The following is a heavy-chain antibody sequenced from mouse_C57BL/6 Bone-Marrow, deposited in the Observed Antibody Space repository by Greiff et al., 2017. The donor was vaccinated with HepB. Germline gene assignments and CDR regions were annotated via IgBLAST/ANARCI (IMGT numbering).Heavy chain of an antibody. Sequence: EVKVEESGPGLVKPSQSLSLTCSVTGYSITSGYYWNWIRQFPGNKLEWMGYISYDGSNNYNPSLKNRISITRDTSKNQFFLKLNSVTTEDTATYYCARYDYYFDYWGQGPTLTVSS. J-gene: IGHJ2*01. CDR1: GYSITSGYY. D-gene: IGHD2-4*01. V-gene: IGHV3-6*01. CDR2: ISYDGSN. CDR3: ARYDYYFDY.